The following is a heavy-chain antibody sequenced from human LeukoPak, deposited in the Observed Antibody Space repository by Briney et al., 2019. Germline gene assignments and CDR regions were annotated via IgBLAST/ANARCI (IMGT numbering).Heavy chain of an antibody. CDR1: GGTFSSYA. J-gene: IGHJ3*02. Sequence: SVTVSCKASGGTFSSYAISWVRQAPGQGLEWMGGIIPIFGTANYAQKFQGRVTITADESTSTAYMELSSLRSEDTAVYYCARDPGAHCSSTSCWAFDIWGQGTMVTVSS. D-gene: IGHD2-2*01. CDR2: IIPIFGTA. V-gene: IGHV1-69*13. CDR3: ARDPGAHCSSTSCWAFDI.